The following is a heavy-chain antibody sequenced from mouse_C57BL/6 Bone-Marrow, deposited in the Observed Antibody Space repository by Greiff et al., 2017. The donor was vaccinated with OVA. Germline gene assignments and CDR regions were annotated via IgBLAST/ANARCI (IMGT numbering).Heavy chain of an antibody. V-gene: IGHV5-12*01. CDR2: ISNGGGST. CDR1: GFTFSDFY. J-gene: IGHJ4*01. Sequence: EVNVVESGGGLVQPGGSLKLSCAASGFTFSDFYMYWIRQTPEKRLEWVAYISNGGGSTYYPDTVKGRFTISRDNAKNTLYLQMRRLKSEDTAMYYCARLDAMDYWGPGASVTVSS. CDR3: ARLDAMDY.